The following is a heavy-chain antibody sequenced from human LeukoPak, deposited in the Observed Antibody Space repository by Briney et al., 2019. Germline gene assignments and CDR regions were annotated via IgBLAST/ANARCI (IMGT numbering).Heavy chain of an antibody. J-gene: IGHJ4*02. V-gene: IGHV1-2*02. Sequence: GASVKVSCKASGYTFTGYYMHWVRQAPGQGLEWMGWINPNSGGTNYAQKFQGRVTMTKDTSISTAYMELSRLRSDDTAVYYCARSMESSCYYDYWGQGTLVTVSS. CDR1: GYTFTGYY. D-gene: IGHD3-22*01. CDR3: ARSMESSCYYDY. CDR2: INPNSGGT.